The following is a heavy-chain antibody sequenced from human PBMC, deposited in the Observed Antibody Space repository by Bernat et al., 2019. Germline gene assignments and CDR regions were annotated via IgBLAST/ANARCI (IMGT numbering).Heavy chain of an antibody. V-gene: IGHV3-23*04. D-gene: IGHD3-10*01. Sequence: EVQLVESGGGLVQPGGSLRLSCAASGFTFSSYAMSWVRQAPGKGLGWVSAISGSGGSTYYADSVKGRFTISRDKSKNTLYLKMNSLRAEDTAVYYCATDIYGSGSYIGYWGQGTLVTVSS. CDR1: GFTFSSYA. CDR3: ATDIYGSGSYIGY. CDR2: ISGSGGST. J-gene: IGHJ4*02.